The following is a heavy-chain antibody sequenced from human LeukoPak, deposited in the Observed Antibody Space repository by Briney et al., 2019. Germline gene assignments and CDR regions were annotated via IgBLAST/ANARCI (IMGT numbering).Heavy chain of an antibody. V-gene: IGHV4-4*07. CDR2: IYTTGRT. D-gene: IGHD3-10*01. CDR1: GGAISSYY. J-gene: IGHJ5*02. Sequence: SETLSLTCTVSGGAISSYYWSWIRQPAAKGLECIGRIYTTGRTDYSASLKSRVTMSVDTSNNQFSLKLSSVPAADTAVYYCARDLPSYYFDSGNMFDPWGQGILVTVSS. CDR3: ARDLPSYYFDSGNMFDP.